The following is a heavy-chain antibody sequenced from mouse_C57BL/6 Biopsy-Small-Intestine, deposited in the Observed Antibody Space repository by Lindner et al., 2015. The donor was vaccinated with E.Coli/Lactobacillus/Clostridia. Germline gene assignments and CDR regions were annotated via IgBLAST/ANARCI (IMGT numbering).Heavy chain of an antibody. CDR3: AREGASSEYFDV. V-gene: IGHV1-63*01. J-gene: IGHJ1*03. Sequence: VQLQESGAEVVRPGTSVKMSCKASGYTFTNYWIGWAKQRPGHGLEWIGDIYPGGGYTNYNEKFKGKATLTADKSSSTAYMQFSSLTSEDSAIYYCAREGASSEYFDVWGTGTTVTVSS. CDR1: GYTFTNYW. CDR2: IYPGGGYT. D-gene: IGHD6-1*01.